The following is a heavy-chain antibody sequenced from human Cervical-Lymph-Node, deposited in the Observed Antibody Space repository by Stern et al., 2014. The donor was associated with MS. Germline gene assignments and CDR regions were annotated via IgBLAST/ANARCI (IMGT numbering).Heavy chain of an antibody. CDR2: TSTTSTYI. Sequence: EDQLVESGGGLVKPGGSLRLSWAASGFTFSTYSMNWVRQAPGKGLEWVSSTSTTSTYIYYADSVRGRFTISRDNAENSLYLQLNNLRDEDTAVYYCSRGWSGFDDWGQGTLVTVSS. D-gene: IGHD3-3*01. V-gene: IGHV3-21*01. CDR1: GFTFSTYS. CDR3: SRGWSGFDD. J-gene: IGHJ4*02.